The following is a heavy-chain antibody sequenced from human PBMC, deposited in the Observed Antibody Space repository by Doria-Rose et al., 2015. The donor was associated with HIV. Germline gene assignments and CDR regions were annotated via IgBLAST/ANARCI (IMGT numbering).Heavy chain of an antibody. CDR3: ARIKSSRWYHKYYFDF. V-gene: IGHV2-26*01. CDR1: GVSLSSPGMG. Sequence: ESGPVLVKPTETLTLTCTVSGVSLSSPGMGVSWIRQPPGKALEWLANIFSDDERTYQTSLKSRLTIYRGTSKIQLVLTMTDMYPVDTAAYYCARIKSSRWYHKYYFDFWGQGTLVIVSA. CDR2: IFSDDER. D-gene: IGHD6-13*01. J-gene: IGHJ4*02.